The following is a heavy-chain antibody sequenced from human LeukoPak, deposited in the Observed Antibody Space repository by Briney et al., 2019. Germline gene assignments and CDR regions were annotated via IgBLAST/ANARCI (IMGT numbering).Heavy chain of an antibody. CDR3: ASLARYYYGSGWPSIDY. Sequence: SETLSLTCTVSGGSISSYYWSWIRQPPGKGLEWIGYIYYSGSTTYNPSLKSRVTISVDTSKNQFSLKLSSVTAADTAVYYCASLARYYYGSGWPSIDYWGQGTLVTVSS. D-gene: IGHD3-10*01. J-gene: IGHJ4*02. V-gene: IGHV4-59*01. CDR1: GGSISSYY. CDR2: IYYSGST.